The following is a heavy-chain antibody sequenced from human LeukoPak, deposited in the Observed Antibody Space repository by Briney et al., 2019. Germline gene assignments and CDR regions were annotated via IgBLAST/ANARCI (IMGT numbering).Heavy chain of an antibody. CDR2: FDPEDGET. Sequence: GASVKVSCKVSGYTLTELSMHWVRQAPGKGLEWMGGFDPEDGETIYAQKFQGRVTMTEDTSTDTAYMELSSLRSEDTAVYYCACITMVRGVTNWFDPWGQGPLVTVSS. CDR1: GYTLTELS. CDR3: ACITMVRGVTNWFDP. J-gene: IGHJ5*02. V-gene: IGHV1-24*01. D-gene: IGHD3-10*01.